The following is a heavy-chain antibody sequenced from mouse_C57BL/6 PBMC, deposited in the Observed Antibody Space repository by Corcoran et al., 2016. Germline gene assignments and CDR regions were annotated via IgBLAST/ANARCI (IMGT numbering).Heavy chain of an antibody. CDR3: ARPYDFTWYFDV. CDR1: GYTFTDYN. V-gene: IGHV1-18*01. J-gene: IGHJ1*03. CDR2: INPNNGGT. D-gene: IGHD2-4*01. Sequence: EVQLQQSGPELVKPGASVKIPCKASGYTFTDYNMDWVKQSHGKSLEWIGDINPNNGGTIYNQKFKGKATLTVDKSSSTAYMELRSLTSEDTAVYYCARPYDFTWYFDVWGTGTTVTVSS.